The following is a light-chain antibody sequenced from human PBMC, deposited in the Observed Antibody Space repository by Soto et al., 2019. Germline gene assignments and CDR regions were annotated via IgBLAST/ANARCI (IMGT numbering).Light chain of an antibody. V-gene: IGKV3-20*01. J-gene: IGKJ5*01. CDR1: QSITSSF. CDR2: GXS. Sequence: EIVFTQSPCILSQSPAERASLSYXASQSITSSFLAWYPQKAGXAPRXXXYGXSSRATGSPDRLSGTGSETDFTPTINRLEPEDFAGYYCQQYENAPRTFGQGTRLEIK. CDR3: QQYENAPRT.